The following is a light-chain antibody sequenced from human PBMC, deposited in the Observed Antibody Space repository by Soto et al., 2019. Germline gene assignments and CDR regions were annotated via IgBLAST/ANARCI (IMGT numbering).Light chain of an antibody. CDR1: SSEFGGYNY. CDR2: DVS. J-gene: IGLJ1*01. V-gene: IGLV2-14*01. Sequence: SLLTQPASLSGAPGQSITISRPGTSSEFGGYNYVSWYQQHPGKAPKLMIYDVSNRPSGVSNRFSGSKSGNTASLTISGLQAEDEADYYCSSYTSSSTLRVFGTGTKVTVL. CDR3: SSYTSSSTLRV.